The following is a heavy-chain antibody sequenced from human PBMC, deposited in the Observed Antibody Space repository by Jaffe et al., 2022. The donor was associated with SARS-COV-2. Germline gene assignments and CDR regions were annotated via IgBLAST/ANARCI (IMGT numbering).Heavy chain of an antibody. CDR2: VSWNSGRT. J-gene: IGHJ4*02. V-gene: IGHV3-9*01. Sequence: EVQLVESGGGLVQPGRSLRLSCAASGFTFGDYAMHWVRQAPGKGLEWVSGVSWNSGRTDYADSVKGRVTISRDNAKNSLYLQMSSLRTEDTALYYCAKSRGLIAPGPFDYWGQGTLVTVSS. CDR3: AKSRGLIAPGPFDY. D-gene: IGHD3-22*01. CDR1: GFTFGDYA.